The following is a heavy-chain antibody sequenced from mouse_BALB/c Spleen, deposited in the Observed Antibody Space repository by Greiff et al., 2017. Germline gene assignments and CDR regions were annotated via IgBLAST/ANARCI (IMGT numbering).Heavy chain of an antibody. J-gene: IGHJ2*01. D-gene: IGHD2-14*01. CDR3: ARNWGYDEGVDY. Sequence: VKLVESGPGLVQPSQSLSITCTVSGFSLTSYGVHWVRQSPGKGLEWLGVIWSGGSTDYNAAFISRLSISKDNSKSQVFFKMNSLQANDTAIYYCARNWGYDEGVDYWGQGTTLTVAS. CDR2: IWSGGST. V-gene: IGHV2-2*02. CDR1: GFSLTSYG.